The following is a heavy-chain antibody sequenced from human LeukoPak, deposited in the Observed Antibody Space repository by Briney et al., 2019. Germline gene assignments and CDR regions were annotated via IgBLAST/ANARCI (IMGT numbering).Heavy chain of an antibody. CDR1: GYTFTSYG. Sequence: ASVKVSCKASGYTFTSYGISWVRQAPGQGLEWMGWISAYNGNTNYAQKLQGRVTMTTDTSTSTAYMELRSLRSDDTAVYYCARDASYMGSSWYIFDYWGQGTLVTVSS. CDR3: ARDASYMGSSWYIFDY. J-gene: IGHJ4*02. V-gene: IGHV1-18*01. D-gene: IGHD6-13*01. CDR2: ISAYNGNT.